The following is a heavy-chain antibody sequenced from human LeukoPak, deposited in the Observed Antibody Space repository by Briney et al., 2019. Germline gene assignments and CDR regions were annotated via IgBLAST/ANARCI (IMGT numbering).Heavy chain of an antibody. CDR1: GGSINSYY. CDR2: IYYSGST. CDR3: ARPADYYDSSGSFQH. D-gene: IGHD3-22*01. J-gene: IGHJ1*01. V-gene: IGHV4-59*08. Sequence: SETLSLTCTVSGGSINSYYWNWIRQPPGKELEWIGNIYYSGSTNYNPSLKSRVIISLDTSKNQFSLKLSSVTAADTAVYYCARPADYYDSSGSFQHWGQGTLVTVSS.